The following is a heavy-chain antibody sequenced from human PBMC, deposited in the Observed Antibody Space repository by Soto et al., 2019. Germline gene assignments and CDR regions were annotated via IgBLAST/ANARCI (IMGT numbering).Heavy chain of an antibody. CDR3: ANFEYSSSSDY. V-gene: IGHV3-30*04. D-gene: IGHD6-6*01. Sequence: LRLSCAASGFPFSSYAMHWVRQAPGKGLEWLSVISYNSRNKYYADSVKGRFTISRDNSKNTVFLQMNSLTTEDTAVYYCANFEYSSSSDYWGQGTLVTVSS. CDR1: GFPFSSYA. J-gene: IGHJ4*02. CDR2: ISYNSRNK.